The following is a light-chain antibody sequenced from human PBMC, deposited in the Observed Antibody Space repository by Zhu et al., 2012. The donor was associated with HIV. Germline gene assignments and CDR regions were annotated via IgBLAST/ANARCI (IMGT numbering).Light chain of an antibody. CDR2: GSY. V-gene: IGKV3-20*01. CDR3: QSYGSSLYT. J-gene: IGKJ2*01. Sequence: APRLLIYGSYSRATGIPGRFSGSGSGTDFTLSISRLEPEDFAVYYCQSYGSSLYTFGQGTRLDI.